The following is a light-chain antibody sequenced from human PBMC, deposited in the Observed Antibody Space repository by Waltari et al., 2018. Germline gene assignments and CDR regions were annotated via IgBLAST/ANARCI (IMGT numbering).Light chain of an antibody. CDR3: ASWDDSLNGHWV. CDR2: RSD. V-gene: IGLV1-44*01. J-gene: IGLJ3*02. CDR1: ASNTGGNL. Sequence: QSVLTQPPSASGTPGQRVTIPCSGSASNTGGNLANWYPQLPGQAPKLLIYRSDQRPSWVPDRFSASKTGTSASLAISGLQSEDEADYFCASWDDSLNGHWVFGGGTKVTVL.